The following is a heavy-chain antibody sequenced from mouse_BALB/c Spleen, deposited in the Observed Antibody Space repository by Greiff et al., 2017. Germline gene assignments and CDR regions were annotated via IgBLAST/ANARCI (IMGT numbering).Heavy chain of an antibody. D-gene: IGHD2-1*01. V-gene: IGHV3-2*02. J-gene: IGHJ3*01. CDR2: ISYSGST. Sequence: EVKLMESGPGLVKPSQSLSLTCTVTGYSINSDYAWNWIRQFPGNKLEWMGYISYSGSTSYNPSLKSRISITRDTSKNQFFLQLNSVTTEDTATYYCARVGGNGGFAYWGQGTLVTVSA. CDR3: ARVGGNGGFAY. CDR1: GYSINSDYA.